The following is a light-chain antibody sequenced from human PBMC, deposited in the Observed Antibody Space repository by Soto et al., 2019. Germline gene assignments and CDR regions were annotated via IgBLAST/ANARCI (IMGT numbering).Light chain of an antibody. CDR3: HQRAGWPPT. Sequence: DIVLTQSPDTLSLSPGERATLSCRATRSVNNFVAWYQQKPGQAPSLLISDASNRATGIPDRFSGSGSGTDFTLTINSLEPEDFAVYFCHQRAGWPPTFGGGSKVDI. J-gene: IGKJ4*01. CDR2: DAS. CDR1: RSVNNF. V-gene: IGKV3-11*01.